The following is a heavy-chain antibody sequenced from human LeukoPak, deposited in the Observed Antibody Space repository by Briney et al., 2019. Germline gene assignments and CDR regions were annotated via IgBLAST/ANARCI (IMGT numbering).Heavy chain of an antibody. CDR1: GYTFTGYY. CDR3: ARVPVWEGYYYYMDV. D-gene: IGHD1-26*01. V-gene: IGHV1-2*02. J-gene: IGHJ6*03. Sequence: ASVKVSCKASGYTFTGYYMHWVRHAPGQGLEWMGWINPNSGGTNYAQKFQGRVTMTRDTSISTAYMELSRLRSDDTAVYYCARVPVWEGYYYYMDVWGKGTTVTVSS. CDR2: INPNSGGT.